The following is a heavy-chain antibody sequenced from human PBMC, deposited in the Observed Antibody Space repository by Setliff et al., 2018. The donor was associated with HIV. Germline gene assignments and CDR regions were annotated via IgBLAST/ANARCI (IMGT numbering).Heavy chain of an antibody. CDR3: ARLGGICSGGSCTALAYTMDV. V-gene: IGHV5-51*01. Sequence: PGESLKISCAGSGYSFTNDWIAWVRRMPGKGLEWMGFIYPGDSDTRYSPSSQGQVTISADKSISTAYLQWSSLKASDTAMYYCARLGGICSGGSCTALAYTMDVWGQGTTVTGLL. CDR1: GYSFTNDW. D-gene: IGHD2-15*01. CDR2: IYPGDSDT. J-gene: IGHJ6*02.